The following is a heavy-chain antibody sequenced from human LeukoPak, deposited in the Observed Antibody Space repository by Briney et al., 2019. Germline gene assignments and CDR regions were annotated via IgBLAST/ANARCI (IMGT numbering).Heavy chain of an antibody. CDR2: IYYSGST. J-gene: IGHJ6*02. CDR1: GGSISIYY. V-gene: IGHV4-59*01. Sequence: SETLSLTCTVSGGSISIYYWSWIRQPPGKGLEWIGYIYYSGSTNYNPSLKSRVTISVDTSKNQFSLKLSSVTAADTAVYYCARGYSSGWSWYYYYGMDVWGQGTTVTVSS. CDR3: ARGYSSGWSWYYYYGMDV. D-gene: IGHD6-19*01.